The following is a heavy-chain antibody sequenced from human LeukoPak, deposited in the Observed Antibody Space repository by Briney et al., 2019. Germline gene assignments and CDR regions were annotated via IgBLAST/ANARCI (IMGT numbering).Heavy chain of an antibody. D-gene: IGHD2-2*01. V-gene: IGHV3-30*04. Sequence: GGSLRLSCAASGFSFNTYAMHWVRQAPGKGLEWVAVISYDGSNKFYVDSVKGRSTISRDNSKNTLFLQMNSLRTEDTAVYYCARDKVVVPAACFDFWGQGTLVTVSS. J-gene: IGHJ4*02. CDR1: GFSFNTYA. CDR2: ISYDGSNK. CDR3: ARDKVVVPAACFDF.